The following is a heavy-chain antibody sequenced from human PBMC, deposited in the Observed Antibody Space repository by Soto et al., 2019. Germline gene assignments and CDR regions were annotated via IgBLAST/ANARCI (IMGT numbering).Heavy chain of an antibody. J-gene: IGHJ5*02. CDR3: ARDTQQDSNGYYLEWFDP. CDR1: GYTFYRYG. CDR2: INPSNDNT. D-gene: IGHD3-22*01. V-gene: IGHV1-18*01. Sequence: QVQLVQSGAEVKKAGASVKVSCKASGYTFYRYGITWVRQAPGQGLEWMSWINPSNDNTNYAQKFRGRVTMTTDAFTSRAHTELRSLKSDDTAVYYCARDTQQDSNGYYLEWFDPWAQGTLVTVS.